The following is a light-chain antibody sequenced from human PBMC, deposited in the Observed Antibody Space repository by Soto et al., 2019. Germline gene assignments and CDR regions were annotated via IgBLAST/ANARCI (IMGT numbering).Light chain of an antibody. CDR1: SSDVGGYNS. CDR3: ITYTSSSTLLYV. J-gene: IGLJ1*01. V-gene: IGLV2-14*01. CDR2: DVS. Sequence: QSVLTQPASVSGSPGQSITISCTGTSSDVGGYNSVSWYQQHPGKAPKLMIYDVSNRPSGVSNRFSGSKSGNTASLTISGLQVEDEVDFYCITYTSSSTLLYVFGTGTKLTVL.